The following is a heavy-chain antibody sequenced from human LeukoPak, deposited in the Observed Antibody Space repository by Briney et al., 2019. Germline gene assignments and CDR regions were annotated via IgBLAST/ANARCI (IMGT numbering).Heavy chain of an antibody. J-gene: IGHJ4*02. Sequence: GGSLRLSCAASGFTFSTYSMRWVRQAPGKGLEWAASIKQDGSQKNYVDSVKGRFTISRDNAKNSLYLQMNSLRVGDTAVYYCARDGSWSFDYWGQGSLVTVSS. D-gene: IGHD6-13*01. CDR3: ARDGSWSFDY. CDR2: IKQDGSQK. V-gene: IGHV3-7*05. CDR1: GFTFSTYS.